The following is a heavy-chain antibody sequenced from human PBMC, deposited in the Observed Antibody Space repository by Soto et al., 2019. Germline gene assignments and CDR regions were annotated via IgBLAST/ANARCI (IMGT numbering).Heavy chain of an antibody. D-gene: IGHD6-19*01. CDR1: AFIFSSYG. J-gene: IGHJ4*02. V-gene: IGHV3-33*01. CDR2: IWYDGSNK. Sequence: QVQLVESGGGVVQPGRSLRLSCAASAFIFSSYGMHWVRQAPGKGLEWVAAIWYDGSNKYYADSVQGRFTISRDNSKNTLYLQMNSLRAEDTAVYYCARAISGRYRFDYWGQGTLVTVSS. CDR3: ARAISGRYRFDY.